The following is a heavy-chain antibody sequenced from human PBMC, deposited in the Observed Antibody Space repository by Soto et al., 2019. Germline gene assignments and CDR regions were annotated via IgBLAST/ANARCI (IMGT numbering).Heavy chain of an antibody. J-gene: IGHJ4*02. D-gene: IGHD3-10*01. CDR3: ASEVGSWSYPRFDY. CDR1: GGTFSSYT. Sequence: QVQLVQSGAEVKKPGSSVKVSCKASGGTFSSYTISWVRQAPGQGLEWMGRIIPILGIANYAQKFQGRVTLTADKSTSTAYMELSSLRSEDTAVYYCASEVGSWSYPRFDYWGQGNLVTVSS. CDR2: IIPILGIA. V-gene: IGHV1-69*02.